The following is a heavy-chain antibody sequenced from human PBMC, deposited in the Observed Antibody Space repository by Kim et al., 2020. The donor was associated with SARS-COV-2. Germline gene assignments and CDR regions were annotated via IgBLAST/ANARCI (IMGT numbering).Heavy chain of an antibody. V-gene: IGHV4-39*01. J-gene: IGHJ4*02. Sequence: YNPSLKSRVTISVDTSKNQFSLKRSSVTAADTAVYYCAKYSSSWGDGFDYWGQGTLVTVSS. CDR3: AKYSSSWGDGFDY. D-gene: IGHD6-13*01.